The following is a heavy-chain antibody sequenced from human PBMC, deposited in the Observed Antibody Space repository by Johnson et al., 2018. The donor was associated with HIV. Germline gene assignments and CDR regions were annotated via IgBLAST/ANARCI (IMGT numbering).Heavy chain of an antibody. CDR3: ARVKSYGNWGSRKGGRESRAAFDI. Sequence: QVTLVESGGGVVQPGRSLRLACVTSGFSISNYAMHWVRQAPGKGLEWVAVIWYNGSKKYYADSVKGRFTISRDNSKNTLYLQMNSLRAEDTAVYYCARVKSYGNWGSRKGGRESRAAFDIWGQGTMVTVSS. CDR1: GFSISNYA. J-gene: IGHJ3*02. D-gene: IGHD7-27*01. CDR2: IWYNGSKK. V-gene: IGHV3-33*08.